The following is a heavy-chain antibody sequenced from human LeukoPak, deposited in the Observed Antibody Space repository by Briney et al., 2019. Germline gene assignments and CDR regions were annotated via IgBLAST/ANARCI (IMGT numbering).Heavy chain of an antibody. D-gene: IGHD4-17*01. V-gene: IGHV1-2*02. J-gene: IGHJ6*03. CDR3: ARDSYDYGDYLGYYYYMDV. Sequence: ASVKVSCKASGGTFSSYAISWVRQAPGQGLEWMGWINPNSGGTNYAQKFQGRVTMTRDTSISTAYMELSRLRSDDTAVYYCARDSYDYGDYLGYYYYMDVWGRGTTVTVSS. CDR2: INPNSGGT. CDR1: GGTFSSYA.